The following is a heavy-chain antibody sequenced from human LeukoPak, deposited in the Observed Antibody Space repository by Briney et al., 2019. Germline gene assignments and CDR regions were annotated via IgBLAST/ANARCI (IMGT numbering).Heavy chain of an antibody. J-gene: IGHJ4*02. CDR2: FDPEDGET. D-gene: IGHD3-22*01. CDR3: ATLDRDSSGYYPFHY. Sequence: ASVKVSCKVSGYTLTELSMHWVRQAPGKGLEWMGGFDPEDGETIYAQKFQGRATMTEDTSTDTAYMELSSLRSEDTAVYYCATLDRDSSGYYPFHYWGQGTLVTVSS. V-gene: IGHV1-24*01. CDR1: GYTLTELS.